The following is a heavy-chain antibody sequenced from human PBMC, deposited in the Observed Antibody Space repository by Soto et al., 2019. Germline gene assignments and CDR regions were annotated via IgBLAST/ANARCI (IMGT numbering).Heavy chain of an antibody. V-gene: IGHV3-53*01. D-gene: IGHD5-12*01. J-gene: IGHJ4*02. CDR1: GFTVSSNY. CDR3: ARARSDIVAMIPWAYFDY. Sequence: PGGSLRLSCAASGFTVSSNYMSWVRQAPGKGLEWVSVIYSGGSTYYADSVKGRFTISRDNSKNTLYLQMNSLRAEDTAVYYCARARSDIVAMIPWAYFDYWGQGTLVTVSS. CDR2: IYSGGST.